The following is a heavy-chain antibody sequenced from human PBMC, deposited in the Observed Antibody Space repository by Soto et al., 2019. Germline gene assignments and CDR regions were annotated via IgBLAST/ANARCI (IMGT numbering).Heavy chain of an antibody. Sequence: EVQLLESRGGLVQPGGSLRLSCAASGFTFSSYAMSWVRQAPGKGLEWVSAISGSGGTTYTYYADSVKGRFTISRDNSQNTLYLHMNSLRAEDTAVYYCAKGRDYGGNYRDYWGQGTLVTVSS. J-gene: IGHJ4*02. V-gene: IGHV3-23*01. CDR1: GFTFSSYA. CDR3: AKGRDYGGNYRDY. D-gene: IGHD4-17*01. CDR2: ISGSGGTTYT.